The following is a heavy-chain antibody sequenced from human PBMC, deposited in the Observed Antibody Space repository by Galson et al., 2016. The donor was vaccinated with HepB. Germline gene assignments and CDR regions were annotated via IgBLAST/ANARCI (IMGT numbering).Heavy chain of an antibody. V-gene: IGHV3-48*02. Sequence: SLRLSCAASGFIFSSYSMNWVRQAPGKGLEWVSYISSSSSTINYADSVKGRFTISRDNAKNSLYLHMNSLRDEDTDVYYCAREGPWGSYYPHFDFWGQGTLVTVSS. CDR3: AREGPWGSYYPHFDF. CDR2: ISSSSSTI. D-gene: IGHD3-10*01. CDR1: GFIFSSYS. J-gene: IGHJ4*02.